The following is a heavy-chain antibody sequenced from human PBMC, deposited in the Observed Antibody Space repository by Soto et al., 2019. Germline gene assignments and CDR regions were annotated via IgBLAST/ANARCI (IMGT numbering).Heavy chain of an antibody. J-gene: IGHJ3*02. D-gene: IGHD4-17*01. V-gene: IGHV4-38-2*01. CDR2: IHHSGNT. CDR1: GFSITSGYF. CDR3: ARAVYGGNQHDAFDI. Sequence: SDTLSLTCAVSGFSITSGYFWGWIRQPPGKGLEWIGTIHHSGNTYYNPSLKSRVTISVDTSKNQFSLKLSSVTAADTAVYYCARAVYGGNQHDAFDIWGQGTLVTVSS.